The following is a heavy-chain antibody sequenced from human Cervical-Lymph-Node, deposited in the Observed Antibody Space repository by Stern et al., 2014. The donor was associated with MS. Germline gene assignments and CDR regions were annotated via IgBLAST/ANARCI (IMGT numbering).Heavy chain of an antibody. CDR3: ARDPRFVVFPTTSPPFFYAPDV. CDR1: GASVTSDRYS. V-gene: IGHV4-61*01. Sequence: QVQLQESGPGLVKPSETLSLTCTVSGASVTSDRYSWTWIRQPPGKGLEWIGYISYTGSTNYNASLKSRVTISLDTSKNQFSLSLNSVPAAATAVYFWARDPRFVVFPTTSPPFFYAPDVWGKGPPVIVPP. D-gene: IGHD1-26*01. J-gene: IGHJ6*04. CDR2: ISYTGST.